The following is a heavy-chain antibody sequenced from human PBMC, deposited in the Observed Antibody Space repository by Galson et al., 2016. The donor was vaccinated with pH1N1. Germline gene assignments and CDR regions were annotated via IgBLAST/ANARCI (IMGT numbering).Heavy chain of an antibody. J-gene: IGHJ4*02. Sequence: SVKVSCKASGVTFSTFAITWVRQAPGQGLEWMGRIIPILGMTNYAQRFHGRVTITADTSTYTAYMELSSLRPDDTAMYYCARDRHYGDDRAFDHWGRGTLVTVSS. CDR3: ARDRHYGDDRAFDH. V-gene: IGHV1-69*04. CDR2: IIPILGMT. CDR1: GVTFSTFA. D-gene: IGHD5-12*01.